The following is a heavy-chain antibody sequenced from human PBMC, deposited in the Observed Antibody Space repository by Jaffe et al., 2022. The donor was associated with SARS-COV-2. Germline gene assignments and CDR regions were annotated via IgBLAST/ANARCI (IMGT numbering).Heavy chain of an antibody. CDR2: IYYSGST. Sequence: QLQLQESGPGLVKPSETLSLTCTVSGGSISSSSYYWGWIRQPPGKGLEWIGSIYYSGSTYYNPSLKSRVTISVDTSKNQFSLKLSSVTAADTAVYYCASHYYYDSSGYYSTPLEWGQGTLVTVSS. CDR1: GGSISSSSYY. CDR3: ASHYYYDSSGYYSTPLE. D-gene: IGHD3-22*01. V-gene: IGHV4-39*01. J-gene: IGHJ4*02.